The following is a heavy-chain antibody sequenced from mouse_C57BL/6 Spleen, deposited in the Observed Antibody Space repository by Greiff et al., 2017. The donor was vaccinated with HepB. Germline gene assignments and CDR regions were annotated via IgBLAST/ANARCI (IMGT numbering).Heavy chain of an antibody. V-gene: IGHV1-82*01. CDR2: IYPGDGDT. CDR1: GYAFSSSW. CDR3: ARSGGSWFAY. J-gene: IGHJ3*01. D-gene: IGHD1-1*01. Sequence: VQLQQSGPELVKPGASVKISCKASGYAFSSSWMNWVKQRPGKGLEWIGRIYPGDGDTNYNGKFKGKATLTADKSSSTAYMQLSSLTSEDSAVYCCARSGGSWFAYWGQGTLVTVSA.